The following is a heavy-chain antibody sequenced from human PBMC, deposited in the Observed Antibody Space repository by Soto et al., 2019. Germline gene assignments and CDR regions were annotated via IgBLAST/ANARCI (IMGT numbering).Heavy chain of an antibody. D-gene: IGHD3-16*02. CDR2: INPNTGYT. CDR1: GYTFTSYD. CDR3: VRGRVMITFGVVIVIDY. V-gene: IGHV1-8*01. J-gene: IGHJ4*02. Sequence: GASVKVSRKASGYTFTSYDINWVRQATGQGLEWMGWINPNTGYTDYAQKFQGRVTMTGNTSITTAYMELSSLRSEDTAVYYCVRGRVMITFGVVIVIDYWGQGSPVTVSS.